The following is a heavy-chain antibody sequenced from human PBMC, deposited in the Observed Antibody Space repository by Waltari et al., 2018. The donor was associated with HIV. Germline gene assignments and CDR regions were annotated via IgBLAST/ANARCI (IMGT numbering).Heavy chain of an antibody. Sequence: QVQLVQSGSELKQPGASVKISCKASGYTFTRSSLNWVRQAPGQGLEWMGWINTNTGNPMYAQGFTGRFVFSLDTSVSTTYLQISSLTAEDTAVYYCARDSGRGRAFDFWGQGTMVTVSS. CDR3: ARDSGRGRAFDF. V-gene: IGHV7-4-1*02. CDR2: INTNTGNP. J-gene: IGHJ3*01. CDR1: GYTFTRSS. D-gene: IGHD6-25*01.